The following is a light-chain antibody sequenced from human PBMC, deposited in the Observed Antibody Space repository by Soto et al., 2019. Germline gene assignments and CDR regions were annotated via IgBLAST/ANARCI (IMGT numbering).Light chain of an antibody. V-gene: IGLV6-57*04. CDR2: EDN. CDR1: SGSIASNY. CDR3: QSYDSSNVV. Sequence: NFMLTQPHSVSESPGKTVTISCTRSSGSIASNYVQWYQQRPGSAPTTVIYEDNQRPSGVPDRFSGSIDSSSNSASPTISGLKTEDEADYSCQSYDSSNVVFGGGTKLTVL. J-gene: IGLJ2*01.